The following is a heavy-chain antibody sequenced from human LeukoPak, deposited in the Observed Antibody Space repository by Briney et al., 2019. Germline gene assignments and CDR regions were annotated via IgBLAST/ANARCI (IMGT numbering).Heavy chain of an antibody. CDR3: AGGAGYCSTTTCYSYFAH. CDR2: IYYSGST. J-gene: IGHJ4*02. D-gene: IGHD2-2*01. Sequence: SQTLSLTCTVSGDSTSSGGYYWSWIRQHPGKGLEWIGYIYYSGSTYYNPSLKSRVTISEDTSQNQFSLKLSSVTAADTAVYVFAGGAGYCSTTTCYSYFAHWGQGALVTVSS. V-gene: IGHV4-31*03. CDR1: GDSTSSGGYY.